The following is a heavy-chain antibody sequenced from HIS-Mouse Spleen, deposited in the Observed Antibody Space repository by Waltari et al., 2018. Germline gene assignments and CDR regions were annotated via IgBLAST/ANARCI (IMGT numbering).Heavy chain of an antibody. D-gene: IGHD5-12*01. J-gene: IGHJ5*02. CDR2: ISSSSSYR. CDR1: GFTFSSYS. Sequence: VQLVESGGGVVQPASSLRLSCAASGFTFSSYSMNWVSQAPGKGLEWVSAISSSSSYRYYADSVKGRFTISRDNAKNSLYLQMNSLRAEDTAVYYCARDPSGYDNHWGQGTLVTVSS. V-gene: IGHV3-21*01. CDR3: ARDPSGYDNH.